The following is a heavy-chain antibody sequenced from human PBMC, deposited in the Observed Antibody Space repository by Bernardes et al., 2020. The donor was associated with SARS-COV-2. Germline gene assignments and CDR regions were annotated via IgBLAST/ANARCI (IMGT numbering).Heavy chain of an antibody. D-gene: IGHD6-13*01. CDR3: ARDLIDSWAYFDY. V-gene: IGHV3-33*08. CDR1: GFTFSDYS. Sequence: GGSLRLSCAASGFTFSDYSMKWVRLAPGKGLEWVAHVWFDGSDIDYADSVKGRFTISRDNSKNTLFLQMNNLRAEDTAVYYCARDLIDSWAYFDYWGQGTLVTVSS. J-gene: IGHJ4*02. CDR2: VWFDGSDI.